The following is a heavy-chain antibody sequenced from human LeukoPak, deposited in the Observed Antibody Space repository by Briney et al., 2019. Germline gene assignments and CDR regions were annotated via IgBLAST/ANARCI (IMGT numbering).Heavy chain of an antibody. CDR1: GFTFDDYA. CDR2: ISWNSGSI. D-gene: IGHD3-22*01. V-gene: IGHV3-9*01. Sequence: GGSLRLSCAASGFTFDDYAMHWVRQAPGKGLEWVSGISWNSGSIGYADSVKGRLTISRDNAKNSLYLQMNSLRAEDTALYYCAKSRENYYDSSGYYFDYWGQGTLVTVSS. CDR3: AKSRENYYDSSGYYFDY. J-gene: IGHJ4*02.